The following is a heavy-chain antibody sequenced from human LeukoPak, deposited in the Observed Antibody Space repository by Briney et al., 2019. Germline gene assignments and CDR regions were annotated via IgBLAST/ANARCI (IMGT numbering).Heavy chain of an antibody. Sequence: SETLSLTCTVSGGSISSSSYYWGWIRQPPGKGLEWIGSIYYSGSTYYNPSLKSRVTISVDTSKNQFSLKLSSVTAADTAVYYCVTQIVVVTPGAFDIWGQGTMVTVSS. CDR1: GGSISSSSYY. CDR3: VTQIVVVTPGAFDI. D-gene: IGHD3-22*01. CDR2: IYYSGST. V-gene: IGHV4-39*07. J-gene: IGHJ3*02.